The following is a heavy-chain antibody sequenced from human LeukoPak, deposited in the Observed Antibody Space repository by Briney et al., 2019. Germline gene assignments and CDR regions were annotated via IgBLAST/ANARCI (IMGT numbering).Heavy chain of an antibody. J-gene: IGHJ1*01. Sequence: GGSLRLSCEGSGFTFSNYWMSWVRQAPGKGLEWVANIQQHGSETYYGDSVKGRFTTSRDNAKNSLYLQMNSLRAEDTAVYYCATYSSSNGREFQYWGQGTLVTVSS. CDR3: ATYSSSNGREFQY. D-gene: IGHD2-2*01. CDR2: IQQHGSET. CDR1: GFTFSNYW. V-gene: IGHV3-7*01.